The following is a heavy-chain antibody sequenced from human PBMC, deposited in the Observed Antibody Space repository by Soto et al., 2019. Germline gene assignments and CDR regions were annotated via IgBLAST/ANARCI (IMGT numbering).Heavy chain of an antibody. D-gene: IGHD6-6*01. J-gene: IGHJ6*02. V-gene: IGHV1-69*01. Sequence: QVQLVQSGAEVKKPGSSVKVSCKTSGGTFSSYAISWVRQAPGQGLEWMGGIIPIFGTANYAQKFQGRVTITADESTSTDYMELSSLRSEDTAVYYCARDTGSRQQLVPRYYYYYYGMDVWGQGTTVTVSS. CDR3: ARDTGSRQQLVPRYYYYYYGMDV. CDR1: GGTFSSYA. CDR2: IIPIFGTA.